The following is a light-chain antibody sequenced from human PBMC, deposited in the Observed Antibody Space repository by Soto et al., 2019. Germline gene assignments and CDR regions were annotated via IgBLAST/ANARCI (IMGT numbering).Light chain of an antibody. J-gene: IGKJ1*01. Sequence: DIQMTQSPSTLPASVGDRVTITCRASQSISSWLAWYQQKPGKAPKLLIYDASSLESGVPSKFSGSGSGTEFPLTISSLQPDDFATYYCQQYNSYPWTFGQGTKVEIK. CDR2: DAS. CDR3: QQYNSYPWT. V-gene: IGKV1-5*01. CDR1: QSISSW.